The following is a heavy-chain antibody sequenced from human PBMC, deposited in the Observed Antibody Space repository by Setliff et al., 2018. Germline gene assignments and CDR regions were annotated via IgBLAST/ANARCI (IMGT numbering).Heavy chain of an antibody. Sequence: PSETLSLTCAVYGGSFSGYYWSWIRQPPGKGLELIGEINHTGSTNYNPSLKSRVTISVDTSKNQFSLRLSSVTAADTAVYYCARGYCNSAGCFFAGWFDPRGQGTLVTVSS. CDR1: GGSFSGYY. V-gene: IGHV4-34*01. J-gene: IGHJ5*02. CDR2: INHTGST. CDR3: ARGYCNSAGCFFAGWFDP. D-gene: IGHD2-2*01.